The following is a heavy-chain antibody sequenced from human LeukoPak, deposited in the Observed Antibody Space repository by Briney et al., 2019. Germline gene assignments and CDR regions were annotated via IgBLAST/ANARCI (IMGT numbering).Heavy chain of an antibody. CDR2: IDYSEST. CDR1: GGSISSSSYY. Sequence: PSETLSLTCTVSGGSISSSSYYWGWIRQPPGKGLEWIGSIDYSESTYYNPSLKSRITISVDTSKNQFSLKLSSVTAADTAVYYCARDFVNRNYGYFYWGQGTLVTVSS. V-gene: IGHV4-39*07. J-gene: IGHJ4*02. CDR3: ARDFVNRNYGYFY. D-gene: IGHD5-18*01.